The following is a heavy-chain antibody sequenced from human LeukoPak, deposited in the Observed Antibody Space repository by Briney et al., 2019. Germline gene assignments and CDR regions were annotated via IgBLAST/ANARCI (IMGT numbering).Heavy chain of an antibody. D-gene: IGHD2-2*02. V-gene: IGHV3-30-3*01. CDR1: GFTFSSYA. Sequence: GRSLRLSCAASGFTFSSYAMHWVRQAPGKGLEWVAVISYDGSNKYHADSVKGRFTISGDNSKNTLYLQMNSLRAEDTAVYYCARDLDLGYCSSTSCYIRGYYYYGMDVWGQGTTVTVSS. J-gene: IGHJ6*02. CDR2: ISYDGSNK. CDR3: ARDLDLGYCSSTSCYIRGYYYYGMDV.